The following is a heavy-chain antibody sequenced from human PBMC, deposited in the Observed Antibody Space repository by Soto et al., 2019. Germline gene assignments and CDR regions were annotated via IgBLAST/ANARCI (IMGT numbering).Heavy chain of an antibody. CDR1: GGSISGYY. CDR3: ARTTQGGNMAV. V-gene: IGHV4-59*01. CDR2: IHYSGNT. J-gene: IGHJ6*02. Sequence: QVHLQESGPGLVKPSETLSLTCTVSGGSISGYYWSWFRQPPGKGLEWIAYIHYSGNTKYNPSLKSRVSMSKYTSKNQFSLKLSSVTAADTSVYYCARTTQGGNMAVWGQGATVTVSS. D-gene: IGHD1-26*01.